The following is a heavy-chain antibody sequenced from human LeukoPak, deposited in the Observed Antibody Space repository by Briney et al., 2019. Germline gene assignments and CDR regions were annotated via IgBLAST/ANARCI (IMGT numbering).Heavy chain of an antibody. CDR3: ARDPGNDWFDP. D-gene: IGHD1-1*01. CDR2: ISSSGSTI. Sequence: GGSLRLSCAASGFTFSSYEMNWVRQAPGKGLEWVSYISSSGSTIYYADSVKGRLTISRDNAKNSLYLQMNSLRAEDTAVYYCARDPGNDWFDPWGQGTLVTVSS. V-gene: IGHV3-48*03. J-gene: IGHJ5*02. CDR1: GFTFSSYE.